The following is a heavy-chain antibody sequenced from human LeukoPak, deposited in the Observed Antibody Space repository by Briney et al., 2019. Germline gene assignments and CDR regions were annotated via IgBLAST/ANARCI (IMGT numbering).Heavy chain of an antibody. V-gene: IGHV4-34*01. CDR1: GGSFSDHY. Sequence: SDTLSLTCALYGGSFSDHYWSWIRQPPGKGLEWIGEIHHRGSTHYNASLMSRVTMSIDTSNNHFSLKLRSVTAADTAVYYCARRTPQMTANEYALDIWGQGTMVTVSS. CDR2: IHHRGST. CDR3: ARRTPQMTANEYALDI. D-gene: IGHD2-21*02. J-gene: IGHJ3*02.